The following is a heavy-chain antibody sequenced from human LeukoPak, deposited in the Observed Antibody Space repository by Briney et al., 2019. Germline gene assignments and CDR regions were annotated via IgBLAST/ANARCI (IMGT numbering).Heavy chain of an antibody. Sequence: PGGSLRLSCAASGFTFSSYAMSWVRQAPGKGLEWVSAISGSGGSTYYADSVKGRFTISRDNSKNTLYLQMNSLRAEDTAVYYCARDQKDGWYFDYWGQGTLVTVSS. CDR1: GFTFSSYA. CDR2: ISGSGGST. D-gene: IGHD6-19*01. CDR3: ARDQKDGWYFDY. J-gene: IGHJ4*02. V-gene: IGHV3-23*01.